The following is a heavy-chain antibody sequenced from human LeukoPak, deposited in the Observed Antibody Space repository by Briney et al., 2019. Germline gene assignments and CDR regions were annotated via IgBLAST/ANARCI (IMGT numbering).Heavy chain of an antibody. CDR2: ITSSGDGP. CDR3: PKDRTNYYGSNGHYYRRDGDD. V-gene: IGHV3-23*01. D-gene: IGHD3-22*01. CDR1: GFTFSIYA. J-gene: IGHJ4*02. Sequence: PGGSLRLSCAASGFTFSIYAMSWVRQAPGKGLQWVSSITSSGDGPYYADSVKGRFSISRDESANMLYLQRNSLRVEDKTVYFCPKDRTNYYGSNGHYYRRDGDDGGQVTLVTVSS.